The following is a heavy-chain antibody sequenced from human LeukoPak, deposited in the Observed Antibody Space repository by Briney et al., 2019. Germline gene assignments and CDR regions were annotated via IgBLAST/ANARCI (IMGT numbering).Heavy chain of an antibody. J-gene: IGHJ6*03. Sequence: PSETLSLTCTVSGSSISSGYYGGWIRQPPGKGLEWIGNIFHSGSTYYNPSLKSRVSISVDTSKNQFSLKLRSVTAADTAVYYCARTELYYYYMDVWGKGTTVTVSS. V-gene: IGHV4-38-2*02. CDR2: IFHSGST. CDR3: ARTELYYYYMDV. D-gene: IGHD1-26*01. CDR1: GSSISSGYY.